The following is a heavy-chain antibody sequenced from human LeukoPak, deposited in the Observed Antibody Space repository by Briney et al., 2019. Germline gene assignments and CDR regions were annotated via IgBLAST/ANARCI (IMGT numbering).Heavy chain of an antibody. CDR3: XRVXXYVXGSXRXTGAXDI. J-gene: IGHJ3*02. CDR2: LNWNGAST. V-gene: IGHV3-20*01. Sequence: GFTXXDYGLSWVRQGQGKGLEGVSGLNWNGASTGYADSVKGRFTISRDNAKNYLYLQMNSLRAEDTALYHXXRVXXYVXGSXRXTGAXDIWGQGTXVTVSS. CDR1: GFTXXDYG. D-gene: IGHD3-16*02.